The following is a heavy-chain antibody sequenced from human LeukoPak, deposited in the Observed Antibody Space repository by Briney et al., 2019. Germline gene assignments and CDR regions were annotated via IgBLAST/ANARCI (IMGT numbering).Heavy chain of an antibody. V-gene: IGHV3-49*03. CDR2: IRSKAYGGTT. CDR3: CGSGWNVYGMDV. D-gene: IGHD6-19*01. J-gene: IGHJ6*02. CDR1: GFTFGDHA. Sequence: PGGSLRLSCTTSGFTFGDHAMNWFRQAPGKGLEWVGYIRSKAYGGTTEYAASVKGRFTMSRDDSRGIAYLQMNSLRSEDTAVYYCCGSGWNVYGMDVWGQGTTVTVSS.